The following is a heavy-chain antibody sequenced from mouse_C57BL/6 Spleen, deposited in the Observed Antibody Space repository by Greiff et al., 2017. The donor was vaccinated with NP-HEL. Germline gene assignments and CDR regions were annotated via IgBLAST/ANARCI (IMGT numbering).Heavy chain of an antibody. J-gene: IGHJ1*03. CDR3: ARNYDGYSYWYFDV. V-gene: IGHV2-2*01. D-gene: IGHD2-3*01. CDR1: GFSLTSYG. CDR2: IWSGGST. Sequence: VKLVESGPGLVQPSQSLSITCTVSGFSLTSYGVHWVRQSPGKGLEWLGVIWSGGSTDYNAAFISRLSISKDNSKSQVFFKMNSLQADDTAIYYCARNYDGYSYWYFDVWGTGTTVTVSS.